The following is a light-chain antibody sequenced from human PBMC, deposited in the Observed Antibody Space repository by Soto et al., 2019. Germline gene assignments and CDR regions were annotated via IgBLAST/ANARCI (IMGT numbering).Light chain of an antibody. Sequence: QSALTQPASVSGSPGQSITISCTGTSSDVGSYNLVSWYQQHPGKAPKLMIYEGSKRPSGVSNRFSGSKSGNTASLTISGLQAEDEADYCCCSYAGSSVYVFGTGTKVTVL. CDR3: CSYAGSSVYV. CDR2: EGS. V-gene: IGLV2-23*01. J-gene: IGLJ1*01. CDR1: SSDVGSYNL.